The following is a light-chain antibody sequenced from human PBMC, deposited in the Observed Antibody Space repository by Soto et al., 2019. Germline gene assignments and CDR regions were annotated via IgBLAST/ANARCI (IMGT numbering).Light chain of an antibody. V-gene: IGLV3-9*01. Sequence: SSELTQPLSVSVALGQTARITCGGNNIGIKNVHWYQQKPGQAPVVVIYRDSNRPSGIPERFSGSNSGNTATLTISRAQAGDEADYYCQVWDSSTVVFGGGTKLTVL. J-gene: IGLJ2*01. CDR2: RDS. CDR1: NIGIKN. CDR3: QVWDSSTVV.